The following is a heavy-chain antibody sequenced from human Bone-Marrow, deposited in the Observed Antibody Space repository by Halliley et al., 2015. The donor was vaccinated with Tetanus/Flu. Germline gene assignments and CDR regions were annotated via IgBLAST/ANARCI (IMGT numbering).Heavy chain of an antibody. J-gene: IGHJ6*02. D-gene: IGHD5-18*01. CDR2: SSGIT. Sequence: SSGITSDNPSLKSRLTISIDTSKDQFSRKLSSVTAADTAVYYCASAWARGYTFGSSDFYGMDVWGQGTTVTVSS. V-gene: IGHV4-31*02. CDR3: ASAWARGYTFGSSDFYGMDV.